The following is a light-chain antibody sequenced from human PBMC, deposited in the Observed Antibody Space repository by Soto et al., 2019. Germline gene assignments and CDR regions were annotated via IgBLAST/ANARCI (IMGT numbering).Light chain of an antibody. CDR2: GSS. V-gene: IGKV3-20*01. Sequence: EVVLTQSPGTLSLSPGERATLSCRASQSVSNNYFAWYQQKPGQAPRLLIFGSSDWAAGISVRFSCRGSGTDYSLPISSIEPEDFTVYYSQQYGSSPPYTFGQGTKLEIK. CDR3: QQYGSSPPYT. CDR1: QSVSNNY. J-gene: IGKJ2*01.